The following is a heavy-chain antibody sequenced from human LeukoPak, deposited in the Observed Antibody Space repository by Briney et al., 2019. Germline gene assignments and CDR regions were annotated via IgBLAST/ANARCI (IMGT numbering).Heavy chain of an antibody. V-gene: IGHV1-8*03. CDR1: GYTFTSYD. CDR3: ARASSAYDFWSGYYWGSLDY. CDR2: MNPNSGNT. D-gene: IGHD3-3*01. Sequence: ASVKVSCKASGYTFTSYDINWVRQATGQGLEWMGWMNPNSGNTGYAQKFQGRVTITRNTSISTAYMELSSLRSEDTAVYYCARASSAYDFWSGYYWGSLDYWGQGTLVTVSS. J-gene: IGHJ4*02.